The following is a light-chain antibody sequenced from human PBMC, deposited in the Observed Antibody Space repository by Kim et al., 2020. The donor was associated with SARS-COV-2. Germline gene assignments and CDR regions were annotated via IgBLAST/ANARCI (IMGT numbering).Light chain of an antibody. CDR2: KAS. V-gene: IGKV1-5*03. Sequence: AAVGDRVSITCRASQSISGWLAWYQQKPGKAPKLLIYKASTLETGGPSSFSGSGSGTEFTLTISSLQPDDFATYYCQQYNTYPLTFGGGTKVDIK. J-gene: IGKJ4*01. CDR1: QSISGW. CDR3: QQYNTYPLT.